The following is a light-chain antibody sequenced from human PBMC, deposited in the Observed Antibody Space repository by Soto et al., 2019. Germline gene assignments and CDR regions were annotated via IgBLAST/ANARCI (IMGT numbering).Light chain of an antibody. J-gene: IGLJ2*01. CDR3: AVWDYSLTGVV. V-gene: IGLV1-47*01. CDR2: TNN. CDR1: GSNIGSNY. Sequence: QSVVTQPPSASGTPGQTVTISCSGSGSNIGSNYVYWYQQLPGTAPKLLIYTNNQRPSGVPDRFSGSKSGTSASASLAISGLRSEDEADYYCAVWDYSLTGVVFGGGTQLTVL.